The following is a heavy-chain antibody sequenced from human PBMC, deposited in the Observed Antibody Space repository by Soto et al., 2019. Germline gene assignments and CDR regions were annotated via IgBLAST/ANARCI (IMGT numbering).Heavy chain of an antibody. J-gene: IGHJ6*02. V-gene: IGHV4-59*01. D-gene: IGHD3-3*01. CDR1: GGSITSYY. CDR2: ISYSGST. Sequence: SETLSLTCTVSGGSITSYYWSWIRQPPGKGLEWIGYISYSGSTNYNPSLKSRVTISVETSKNQFSLKLSSVTAADTAVYYCARRPSSYYDFWSGYWATSAYGMDVWGQGTTVTVSS. CDR3: ARRPSSYYDFWSGYWATSAYGMDV.